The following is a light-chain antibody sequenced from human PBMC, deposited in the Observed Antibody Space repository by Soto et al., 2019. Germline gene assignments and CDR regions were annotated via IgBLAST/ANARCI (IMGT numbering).Light chain of an antibody. J-gene: IGLJ2*01. Sequence: QSVLTQSASVSGSPGQSITIPCTVTSSDVGGYDYVSWYQQHPGKVPKLIIYEVIKRPSGVSHRFSGSKPGNTASLTISGLQTEDEADYYCSSYTTSSALVFGGGTKVTVL. CDR2: EVI. CDR1: SSDVGGYDY. V-gene: IGLV2-14*01. CDR3: SSYTTSSALV.